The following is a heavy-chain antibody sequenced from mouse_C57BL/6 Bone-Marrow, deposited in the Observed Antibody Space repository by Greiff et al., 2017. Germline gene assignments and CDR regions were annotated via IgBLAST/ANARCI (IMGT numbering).Heavy chain of an antibody. CDR3: TRDPSVYYGSSYGFDY. Sequence: EVQRVESGEGLVKPGGSLKLSCAASGFTFSSYAMSWVRQTPEKRLEWVAYISSGGDYIYYADTVKGRFTISRDNARNTLYLQMSSLKSEDTAMYYCTRDPSVYYGSSYGFDYWGQGTTLTVSS. CDR1: GFTFSSYA. J-gene: IGHJ2*01. D-gene: IGHD1-1*01. V-gene: IGHV5-9-1*02. CDR2: ISSGGDYI.